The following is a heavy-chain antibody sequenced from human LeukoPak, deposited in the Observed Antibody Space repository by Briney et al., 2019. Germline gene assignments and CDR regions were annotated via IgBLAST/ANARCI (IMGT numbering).Heavy chain of an antibody. D-gene: IGHD4-17*01. J-gene: IGHJ3*02. Sequence: SETLSLTCTVSGGSISSDSYDWYWIRQPAGKGLEWIGHIYTSGSTDYNPSLKSRVTISVATSKNQFSLKLTSVTAADTAVYYCARSRLRGGVGAFDIWGQGTMVTVSS. CDR1: GGSISSDSYD. CDR2: IYTSGST. V-gene: IGHV4-61*09. CDR3: ARSRLRGGVGAFDI.